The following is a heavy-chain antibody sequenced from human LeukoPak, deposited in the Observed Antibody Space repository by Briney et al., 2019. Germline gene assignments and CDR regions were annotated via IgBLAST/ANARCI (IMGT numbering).Heavy chain of an antibody. J-gene: IGHJ4*02. CDR1: GFSFSSYN. CDR3: ASRFDWLFHY. Sequence: GGSLRLSCAASGFSFSSYNMNWVRQSPGKGLEWVASIDTTSEYIFYTDSLKGRFTISRDNAKNTLYLQMNSLRAEDTAVYYCASRFDWLFHYWGQGTLVTVSS. CDR2: IDTTSEYI. D-gene: IGHD3-9*01. V-gene: IGHV3-21*01.